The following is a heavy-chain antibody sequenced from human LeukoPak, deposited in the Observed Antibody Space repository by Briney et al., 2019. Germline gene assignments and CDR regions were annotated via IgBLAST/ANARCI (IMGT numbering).Heavy chain of an antibody. V-gene: IGHV3-23*01. Sequence: GGSPSLSCAASGFTFSSYAMSWVRQAPGKGLEWVSAISASGGSTYYADSVKGRFTISRDNSKNTLFLQMNSLRAEDTAVYYCARDHRGIYSPFDYWGQGTLVTVSS. CDR3: ARDHRGIYSPFDY. CDR1: GFTFSSYA. D-gene: IGHD2-21*01. J-gene: IGHJ4*02. CDR2: ISASGGST.